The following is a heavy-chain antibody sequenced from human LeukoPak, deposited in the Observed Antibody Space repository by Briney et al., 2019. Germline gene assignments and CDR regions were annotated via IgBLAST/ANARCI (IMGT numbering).Heavy chain of an antibody. D-gene: IGHD3-22*01. CDR3: ARTSPRSGYYYADAFDI. V-gene: IGHV1-18*01. J-gene: IGHJ3*02. Sequence: ASVKVSCKASGYTFTSYGISWVRQAPGQGLEWMGWISGYNGNTNYAQKVQGRVTMTRDTSISTAYMELSRLRSDDTAVYYCARTSPRSGYYYADAFDIWGQGTMVTVSS. CDR1: GYTFTSYG. CDR2: ISGYNGNT.